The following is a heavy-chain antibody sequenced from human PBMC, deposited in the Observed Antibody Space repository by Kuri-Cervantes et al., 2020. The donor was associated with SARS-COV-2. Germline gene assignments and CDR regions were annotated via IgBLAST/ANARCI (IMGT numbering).Heavy chain of an antibody. J-gene: IGHJ2*01. V-gene: IGHV3-30*02. CDR2: IRYDGTNK. CDR3: VKPRGYFDL. Sequence: GESLKISCAASGFTFRRYVMHWVRQAPGKGLEWVAFIRYDGTNKFYADSVKGRFTISRDNAKNSLYLQMNSLRAEDTAVYYCVKPRGYFDLWGRGTLVTVSS. CDR1: GFTFRRYV.